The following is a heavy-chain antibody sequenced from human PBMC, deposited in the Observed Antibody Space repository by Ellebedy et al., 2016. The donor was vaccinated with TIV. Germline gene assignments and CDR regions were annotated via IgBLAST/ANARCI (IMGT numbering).Heavy chain of an antibody. Sequence: GGSLRLXXAASGFTFSSYGMHWVRQAPGKGLDWVAVIRYDGNNEYYADSVKGRFTISRDNSKNTLYLQMNSLRAEDTAVYYCARDTTYYYYMDVWGKGTTVTVSS. J-gene: IGHJ6*03. CDR2: IRYDGNNE. CDR3: ARDTTYYYYMDV. V-gene: IGHV3-33*01. D-gene: IGHD1-26*01. CDR1: GFTFSSYG.